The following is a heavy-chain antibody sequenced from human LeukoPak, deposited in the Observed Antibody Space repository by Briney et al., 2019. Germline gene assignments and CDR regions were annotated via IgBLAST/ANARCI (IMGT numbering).Heavy chain of an antibody. J-gene: IGHJ6*02. Sequence: GGSLRLSCEASGLTFGSYAMSWVRQAPGKGLVWVSLITGSGGNTYYISSVKGRFTISRDNSKNTLYLQMSSLRAEDTAVYYCARSPAEYCSGGSCYGMDVWGQGTTVSVSS. CDR2: ITGSGGNT. CDR1: GLTFGSYA. CDR3: ARSPAEYCSGGSCYGMDV. D-gene: IGHD2-15*01. V-gene: IGHV3-23*01.